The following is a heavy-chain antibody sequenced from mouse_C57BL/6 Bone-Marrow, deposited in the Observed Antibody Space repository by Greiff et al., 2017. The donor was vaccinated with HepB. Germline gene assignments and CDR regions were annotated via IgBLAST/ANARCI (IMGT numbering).Heavy chain of an antibody. CDR3: ARHDDYDGAWFAY. V-gene: IGHV2-6-1*01. D-gene: IGHD2-4*01. CDR2: IWSDGST. CDR1: GFSLTSYG. Sequence: VQRVESGPGLVAPSQSLSITCTVSGFSLTSYGVHWVRQPPGKGLEWLVVIWSDGSTTYNSALKSRLSISKDNSKSQVFLKMNSLQTDDTAMYYCARHDDYDGAWFAYWGQGTLVTVSA. J-gene: IGHJ3*01.